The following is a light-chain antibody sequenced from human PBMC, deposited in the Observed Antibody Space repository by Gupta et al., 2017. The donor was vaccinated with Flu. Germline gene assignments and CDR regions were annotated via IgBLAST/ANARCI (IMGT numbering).Light chain of an antibody. J-gene: IGKJ1*01. CDR2: WAS. CDR1: QSVLYSSNNKNY. V-gene: IGKV4-1*01. CDR3: QQYHSTPWT. Sequence: DIVVTQSPDPLAVSLGERATINCKSSQSVLYSSNNKNYLAWYQQKPGQPPKLLIYWASTRESGVPDRFSGSGSGTDFTLTISSLQAEDVAVYYCQQYHSTPWTFGQGTKVEIK.